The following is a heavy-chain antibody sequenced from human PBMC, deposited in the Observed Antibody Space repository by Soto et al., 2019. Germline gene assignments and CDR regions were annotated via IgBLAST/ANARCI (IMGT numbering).Heavy chain of an antibody. CDR3: ARGLGYCSSTSCYRRFDP. Sequence: QVQLQESGPGLVKPSETLSLTCTVSGGSVSSGSYYWSWIRQPPGKGLEWIGYIYYSGSTNYNPSLKSRVTISADTSKNQFSLKLSSVTAADKAVYYCARGLGYCSSTSCYRRFDPWGQGTLVTVSS. J-gene: IGHJ5*02. V-gene: IGHV4-61*01. D-gene: IGHD2-2*01. CDR2: IYYSGST. CDR1: GGSVSSGSYY.